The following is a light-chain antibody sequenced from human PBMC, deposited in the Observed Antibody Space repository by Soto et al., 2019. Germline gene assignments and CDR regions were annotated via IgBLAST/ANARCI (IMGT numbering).Light chain of an antibody. CDR2: EVS. V-gene: IGLV2-18*02. CDR3: SSYRSSSNVV. CDR1: SSDVGSYNR. Sequence: QSALTQPPSVSGSPGQSVTISCTGTSSDVGSYNRVSWYQQPPGTAPKLIIYEVSNRPSGVPDRFSGSKSGNTASLTISGLQAADEADYYCSSYRSSSNVVFGGGTQLTVL. J-gene: IGLJ2*01.